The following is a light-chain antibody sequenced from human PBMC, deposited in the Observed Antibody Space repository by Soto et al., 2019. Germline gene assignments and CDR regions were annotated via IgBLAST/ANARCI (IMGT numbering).Light chain of an antibody. Sequence: EIVMTQSPATLSVSPGERATLSCRARQRISSNLAWYQQKPCQAPSLLIYGASNRATGIPDRFSGSGSGTDFTLTIRRLEPEDFAVYYCQQYGSSGTFGQGTKV. J-gene: IGKJ1*01. CDR1: QRISSN. CDR2: GAS. V-gene: IGKV3-20*01. CDR3: QQYGSSGT.